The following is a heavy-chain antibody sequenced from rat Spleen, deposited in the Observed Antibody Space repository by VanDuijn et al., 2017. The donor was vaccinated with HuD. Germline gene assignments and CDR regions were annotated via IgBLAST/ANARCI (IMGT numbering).Heavy chain of an antibody. CDR1: GFSLTRYH. CDR3: ARDAGILRY. D-gene: IGHD1-6*01. V-gene: IGHV2-43*01. CDR2: IWTGGST. Sequence: QVQLKESGPGLVQPSQTLSLTCTVSGFSLTRYHVTWVRQPPGKGLEWMGVIWTGGSTTYDSLLNSRLSISRDISKSQVFLRMNSLQTEDTATYYCARDAGILRYWGQGVMVTVSS. J-gene: IGHJ2*01.